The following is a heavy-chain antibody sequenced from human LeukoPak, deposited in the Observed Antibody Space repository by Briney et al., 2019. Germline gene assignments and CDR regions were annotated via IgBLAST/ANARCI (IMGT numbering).Heavy chain of an antibody. J-gene: IGHJ3*01. CDR1: GFFFSTYW. Sequence: GGSLRLSCAASGFFFSTYWMMWARQAPGEGLEWVANMKVDGSEIHYVDSVKGRFTISRDNARNSLFLQMNGLRPEDTAVYYCARPAYTAAYDLWGQGTMVTVSS. CDR2: MKVDGSEI. CDR3: ARPAYTAAYDL. V-gene: IGHV3-7*01. D-gene: IGHD3-16*01.